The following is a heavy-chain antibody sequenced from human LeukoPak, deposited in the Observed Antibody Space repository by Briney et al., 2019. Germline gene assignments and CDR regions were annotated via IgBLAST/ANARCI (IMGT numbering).Heavy chain of an antibody. V-gene: IGHV3-21*04. J-gene: IGHJ4*02. D-gene: IGHD5-18*01. CDR2: ISSSSSYI. Sequence: PGGSLRLSCAASGFTFSSYSMNWVRQAPGKGLEWVSSISSSSSYIYYADSVKGRFTISRDNAKNSLYLQINSLRAEDTALYYCARGSWVTPFDYWGQGTLVTVSS. CDR1: GFTFSSYS. CDR3: ARGSWVTPFDY.